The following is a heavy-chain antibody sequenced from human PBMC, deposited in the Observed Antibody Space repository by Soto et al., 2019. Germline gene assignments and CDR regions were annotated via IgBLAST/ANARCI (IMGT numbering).Heavy chain of an antibody. J-gene: IGHJ4*02. CDR2: IDPSDSYT. V-gene: IGHV5-10-1*03. D-gene: IGHD3-3*01. CDR3: ARGLRFLEWLSHFDY. Sequence: EVQLVQSGAEVKKPGESLRISCKGSGYSFTSYWISWVRQMPGKGLEWMGRIDPSDSYTNYSPSFQGHVTISADKSISTAYLQWSRLKASDTAMYYCARGLRFLEWLSHFDYWGQGTLVTVSS. CDR1: GYSFTSYW.